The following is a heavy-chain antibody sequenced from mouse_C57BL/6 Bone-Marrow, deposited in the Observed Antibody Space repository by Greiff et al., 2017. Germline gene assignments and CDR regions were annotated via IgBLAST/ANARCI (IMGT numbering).Heavy chain of an antibody. Sequence: VQLQQPGAELVRPGTSVKLSCKASGYTFTSYWMHCVKQRPGQGLEWIGVIDPSDSYTNYNQKFKGKATLTVDTSSSTAYMQLSSLTSEDSAVYYCARGGRDYWGQGTTLTVSS. J-gene: IGHJ2*01. V-gene: IGHV1-59*01. CDR1: GYTFTSYW. D-gene: IGHD3-3*01. CDR3: ARGGRDY. CDR2: IDPSDSYT.